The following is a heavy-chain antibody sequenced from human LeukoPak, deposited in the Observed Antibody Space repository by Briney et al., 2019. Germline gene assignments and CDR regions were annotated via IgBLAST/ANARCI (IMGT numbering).Heavy chain of an antibody. CDR3: ATERSRGLAL. CDR2: MYTSGSA. CDR1: GDSTSGYY. Sequence: SETLSLTCTVPGDSTSGYYWSWIRQPAGKGLEWMGRMYTSGSANYNPSLKSRGTMSLDTSKKLFSLQMSTVTAADTAIYYCATERSRGLALWGQGALVIVSS. J-gene: IGHJ5*02. D-gene: IGHD2-2*01. V-gene: IGHV4-4*07.